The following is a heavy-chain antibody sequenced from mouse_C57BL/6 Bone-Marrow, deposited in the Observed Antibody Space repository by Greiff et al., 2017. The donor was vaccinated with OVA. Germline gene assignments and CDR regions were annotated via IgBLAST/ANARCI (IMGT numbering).Heavy chain of an antibody. D-gene: IGHD1-1*01. CDR2: IHPNSGST. J-gene: IGHJ1*03. V-gene: IGHV1-64*01. Sequence: QVQLKQPGAELVKPGASVKLSCKASGYTFTSYWMHWVKQRPGQGLEWIGMIHPNSGSTNYNEKFKSKATLTVDKSSSTAYMQLSSLTSEDSAVYYCARSGYYGRKYFDVWGTGTTVTVSS. CDR3: ARSGYYGRKYFDV. CDR1: GYTFTSYW.